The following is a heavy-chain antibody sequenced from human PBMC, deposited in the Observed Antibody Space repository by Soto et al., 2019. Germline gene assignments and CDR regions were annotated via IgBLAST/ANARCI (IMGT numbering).Heavy chain of an antibody. J-gene: IGHJ2*01. V-gene: IGHV3-30-3*01. CDR3: ARPLWRDDYNWGYFDL. CDR1: GFTFSSYA. D-gene: IGHD4-4*01. CDR2: ISYDGSNK. Sequence: QVQLVESGGGVVQPGRSLRLSCAASGFTFSSYAMHWVRQAPGKGLEWVAVISYDGSNKYYADSVKGRFTISSDNSKNTLYLQMNSLRAEDTAVYYCARPLWRDDYNWGYFDLWGRGTLLTVSS.